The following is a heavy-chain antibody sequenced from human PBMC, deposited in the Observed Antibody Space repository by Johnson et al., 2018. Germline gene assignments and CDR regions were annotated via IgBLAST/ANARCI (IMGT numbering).Heavy chain of an antibody. V-gene: IGHV3-74*01. CDR3: VRDGRLRGVTGPYFGLDV. CDR1: GFSFSSDW. Sequence: VQLVESGGGLVQPGGSLRLSCAASGFSFSSDWMHWVRQTPGKGLVWVSGMNADGSATNYADSVKGRFTTSRDNAKNTLYLRMNTLRGDDTAVYYCVRDGRLRGVTGPYFGLDVWGQGTPVTVSS. D-gene: IGHD3-10*01. J-gene: IGHJ6*02. CDR2: MNADGSAT.